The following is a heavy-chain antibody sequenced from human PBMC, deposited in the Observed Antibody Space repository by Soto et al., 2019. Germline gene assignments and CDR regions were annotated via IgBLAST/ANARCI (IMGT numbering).Heavy chain of an antibody. D-gene: IGHD3-10*01. CDR3: AKEGGYYGSGSYSVGENYYGMDV. Sequence: SETLSLTCTVSGGSISSGGYYWSWIRQHPGKGLEWIGYIYYSGSTYYNPPLKSRVTISVDTSKNQFSLKLSSVTAADTAVYYCAKEGGYYGSGSYSVGENYYGMDVWGQGTTVTVSS. CDR2: IYYSGST. V-gene: IGHV4-31*03. CDR1: GGSISSGGYY. J-gene: IGHJ6*02.